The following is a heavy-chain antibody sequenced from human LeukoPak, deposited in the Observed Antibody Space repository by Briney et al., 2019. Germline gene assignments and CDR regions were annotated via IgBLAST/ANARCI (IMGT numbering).Heavy chain of an antibody. J-gene: IGHJ6*03. D-gene: IGHD2-2*01. CDR2: IRYDGSNK. CDR3: AKSGAVVVPAATKYYYYYMDV. V-gene: IGHV3-30*02. CDR1: GFTFSSHG. Sequence: GGSLRLSCAASGFTFSSHGMHWVRQAPGKGLEWVAFIRYDGSNKYYADSVKGRFTISRDNSKNTLYLQMNSLRAEDTAVYYCAKSGAVVVPAATKYYYYYMDVWGKGTTVTVSS.